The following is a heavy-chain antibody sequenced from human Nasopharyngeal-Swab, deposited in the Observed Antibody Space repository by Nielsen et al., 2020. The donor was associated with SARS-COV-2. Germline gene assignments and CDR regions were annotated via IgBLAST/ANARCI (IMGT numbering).Heavy chain of an antibody. V-gene: IGHV1-46*01. CDR1: GYTFTSYY. D-gene: IGHD5-18*01. CDR2: INPSGGST. Sequence: ASVKVSCKASGYTFTSYYMHWVRQAPGQGLEWMGIINPSGGSTSYAQKFQGRVTMTRDTSTSTVYMKLSSLRSEDTAVYYCARVGYSYGYADYWGQGTLVTVSS. CDR3: ARVGYSYGYADY. J-gene: IGHJ4*02.